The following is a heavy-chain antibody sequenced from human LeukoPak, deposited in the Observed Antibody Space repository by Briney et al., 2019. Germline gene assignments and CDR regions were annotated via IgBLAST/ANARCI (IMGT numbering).Heavy chain of an antibody. CDR1: DDSITMYY. V-gene: IGHV4-59*01. CDR2: VDHTGTT. Sequence: SETLSLTCTVSDDSITMYYWTWIRQPPGKGLEWIGYVDHTGTTNFNPSLNGRVSISRDTSKNFFSLRLRSVTAADTAVYFCARGRVSSSTWYSTYYYFFYMDFWGKGTTVTVSS. D-gene: IGHD4-11*01. CDR3: ARGRVSSSTWYSTYYYFFYMDF. J-gene: IGHJ6*03.